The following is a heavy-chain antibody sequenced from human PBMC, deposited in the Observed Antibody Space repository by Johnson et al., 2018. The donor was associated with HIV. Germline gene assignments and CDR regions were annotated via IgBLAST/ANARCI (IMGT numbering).Heavy chain of an antibody. CDR1: GFTFSSYA. Sequence: VQLVESGGGVVQPGRSLRLSCAASGFTFSSYAMHWVRQAPDKGLEWVSAISGSGGSTYYANSVKGRFTISRDNSKNTLYLQMSSLRAEDTAVYYCAKVQGFRRAFDIWGQGTMVTVSS. CDR3: AKVQGFRRAFDI. CDR2: ISGSGGST. V-gene: IGHV3-64*01. D-gene: IGHD2-15*01. J-gene: IGHJ3*02.